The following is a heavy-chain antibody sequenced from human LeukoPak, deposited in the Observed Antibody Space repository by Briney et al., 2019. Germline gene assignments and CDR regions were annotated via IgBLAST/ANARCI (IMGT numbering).Heavy chain of an antibody. J-gene: IGHJ4*02. V-gene: IGHV3-48*02. CDR1: RFTFSSYS. CDR3: VRDNNWGFDY. Sequence: GGSLRLSCAASRFTFSSYSMNWVRQAPGKGLEWVSHIYITSSSSRISYADSVKGRFTISRDNAKNSMYLQMNSLRDEDTAVYYCVRDNNWGFDYWGQGTLVTVSS. D-gene: IGHD7-27*01. CDR2: ITSSSSRI.